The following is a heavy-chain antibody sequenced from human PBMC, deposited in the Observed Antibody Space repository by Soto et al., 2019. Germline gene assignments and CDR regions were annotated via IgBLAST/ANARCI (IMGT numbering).Heavy chain of an antibody. J-gene: IGHJ3*02. Sequence: WASVKVSCKASGGTFSSYAISWVRQAPGQGLEWMGGIIPIFGTANYAQKFQGRVTITADESTSTAYMELSSLRSEDTAVYYCARTFIDSSGYKHHDAFDIWGQGTMVTV. CDR2: IIPIFGTA. V-gene: IGHV1-69*13. CDR3: ARTFIDSSGYKHHDAFDI. D-gene: IGHD3-22*01. CDR1: GGTFSSYA.